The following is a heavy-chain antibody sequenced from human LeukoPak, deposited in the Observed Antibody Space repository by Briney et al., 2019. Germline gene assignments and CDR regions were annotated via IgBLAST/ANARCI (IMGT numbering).Heavy chain of an antibody. D-gene: IGHD1-26*01. V-gene: IGHV3-30*02. CDR1: GFTFTTYA. J-gene: IGHJ6*03. Sequence: QTGGSLRLSCVASGFTFTTYAMHWVRQAPGKGLEWVAFIQYDGNTKYYVDSVKGRFTISRDTSKNTLFLQMSRLRAEDTAVYYCAKRGGTYSYYYYMDVWGKGTTVTVSS. CDR2: IQYDGNTK. CDR3: AKRGGTYSYYYYMDV.